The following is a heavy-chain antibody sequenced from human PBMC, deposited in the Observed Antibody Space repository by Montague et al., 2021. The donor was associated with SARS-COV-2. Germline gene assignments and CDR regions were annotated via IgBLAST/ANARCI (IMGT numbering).Heavy chain of an antibody. V-gene: IGHV4-34*01. Sequence: SETLSLTCAVYGGSFSGDDWSWIRQHPGKGLEWNGEINHSGSTNYNPSLKSRVTISVDTSKNQFSLKLSSVTAADTAVYYCARGGRQWLVINPRYYFDYWGQGTLVTVSS. CDR3: ARGGRQWLVINPRYYFDY. CDR2: INHSGST. D-gene: IGHD6-19*01. CDR1: GGSFSGDD. J-gene: IGHJ4*01.